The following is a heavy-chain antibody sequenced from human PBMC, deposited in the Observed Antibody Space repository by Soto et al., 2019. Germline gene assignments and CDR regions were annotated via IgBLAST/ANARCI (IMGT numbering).Heavy chain of an antibody. J-gene: IGHJ4*02. D-gene: IGHD3-22*01. CDR3: ARAYYYDSSGYYPLLY. CDR2: ISSSGSTI. V-gene: IGHV3-11*01. Sequence: GGSLRLSCASCGFTYSDYYMSCILHAPGKGLEWVSYISSSGSTIYYADSVKGRFTISRDNAKNSLYLQMNSLRAEDTAVYYCARAYYYDSSGYYPLLYWGQGTLVTVSS. CDR1: GFTYSDYY.